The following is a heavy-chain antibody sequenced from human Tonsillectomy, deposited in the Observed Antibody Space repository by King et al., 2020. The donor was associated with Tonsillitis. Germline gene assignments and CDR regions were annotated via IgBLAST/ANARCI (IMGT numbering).Heavy chain of an antibody. D-gene: IGHD5-24*01. CDR2: IFPADSDT. J-gene: IGHJ4*02. V-gene: IGHV5-51*01. Sequence: VQLVESGAEVKEPGESLKISCTGSGYSFTSYWIGWVRQMPGKGLEWMGIIFPADSDTRFSPSFQGQVTISVDKSRSTAYLQCSSLKASDTAIYYCARGRWPQLQAPFVDYWGQGTLVTVSS. CDR1: GYSFTSYW. CDR3: ARGRWPQLQAPFVDY.